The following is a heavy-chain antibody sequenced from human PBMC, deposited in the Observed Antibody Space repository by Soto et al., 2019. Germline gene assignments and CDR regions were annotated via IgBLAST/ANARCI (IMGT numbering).Heavy chain of an antibody. J-gene: IGHJ4*02. Sequence: GGSLRLSCAASGFTVSSNYMSWVRQAPGKGLEWVSVIYSGGSTYYADSVKGRFTISRDNSKNTLYLQMNSLRAEDTAVYYCAREALGSYVDYWGQGTLVTVSS. D-gene: IGHD1-26*01. V-gene: IGHV3-53*01. CDR3: AREALGSYVDY. CDR2: IYSGGST. CDR1: GFTVSSNY.